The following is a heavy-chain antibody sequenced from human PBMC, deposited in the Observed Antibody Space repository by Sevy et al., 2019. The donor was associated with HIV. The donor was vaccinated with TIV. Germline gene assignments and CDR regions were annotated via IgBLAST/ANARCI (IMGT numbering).Heavy chain of an antibody. CDR3: ARLGRGEILYYFDY. D-gene: IGHD3-10*01. CDR2: IDYSGST. Sequence: SETLSLTCTVSGGSISSSSYYWGWIRQPPGKGLEWIGNIDYSGSTYYNPSPKSRVTISVATSKNQFSLKLSSVTAADTAVYYCARLGRGEILYYFDYWGQGTLVTVSS. CDR1: GGSISSSSYY. V-gene: IGHV4-39*01. J-gene: IGHJ4*02.